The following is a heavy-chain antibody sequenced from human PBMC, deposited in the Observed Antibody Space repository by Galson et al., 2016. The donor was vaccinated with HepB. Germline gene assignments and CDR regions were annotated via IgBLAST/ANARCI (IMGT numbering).Heavy chain of an antibody. V-gene: IGHV6-1*01. CDR3: VRGPSGGGCHFDY. J-gene: IGHJ4*02. CDR2: TYYRSKWYD. CDR1: GDSVSSNSVI. Sequence: CAISGDSVSSNSVIWHWIRQSPSRGLEWLGRTYYRSKWYDDSAVSVRGRITINPDTSKNQFSLQLNSVTPEDPAFYYCVRGPSGGGCHFDYWGQGTLVTVSS. D-gene: IGHD2-15*01.